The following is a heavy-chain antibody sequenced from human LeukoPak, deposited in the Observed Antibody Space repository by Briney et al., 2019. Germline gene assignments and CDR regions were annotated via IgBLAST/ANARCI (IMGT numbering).Heavy chain of an antibody. CDR3: ARDYMYQADL. Sequence: GGSLRLSCEASGFTFSNYWMHWVRQGPGKGLVWVSRINGAGSSTSYADSVKGRFTISRDNAKNTLFLQMNSLRADDTGVYYCARDYMYQADLWGQGTLVTVSS. J-gene: IGHJ5*02. D-gene: IGHD2-2*01. CDR2: INGAGSST. CDR1: GFTFSNYW. V-gene: IGHV3-74*01.